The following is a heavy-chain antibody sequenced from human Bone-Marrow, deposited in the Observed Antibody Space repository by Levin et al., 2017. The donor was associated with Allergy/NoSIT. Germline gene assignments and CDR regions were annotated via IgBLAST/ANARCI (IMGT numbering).Heavy chain of an antibody. CDR1: GFTFSSYA. J-gene: IGHJ1*01. Sequence: GGSLRLSCAASGFTFSSYAMSWVRQAPGKGLEWVSAISGSGGSTYYADSVKGRFTISRDNSKNTLYLQMNSLRAEDTAVYYCAKDSRPITMVRGVMMRGKYFQHWGQGTLVTVSS. CDR3: AKDSRPITMVRGVMMRGKYFQH. CDR2: ISGSGGST. D-gene: IGHD3-10*01. V-gene: IGHV3-23*01.